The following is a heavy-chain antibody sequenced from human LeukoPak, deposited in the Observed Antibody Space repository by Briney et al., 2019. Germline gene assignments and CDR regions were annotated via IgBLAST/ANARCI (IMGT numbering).Heavy chain of an antibody. CDR3: ARETMVRGGYFDY. D-gene: IGHD3-10*01. CDR1: GFTFSSYG. CDR2: IWYDGSNK. V-gene: IGHV3-33*01. J-gene: IGHJ4*02. Sequence: GGSLRLSCAASGFTFSSYGMHWVRQAPGKGLEWVAVIWYDGSNKYYADSVKGRFTISRDNSKNTLYLQMNSPRAEDTAVYYCARETMVRGGYFDYWGQGTLVTVSS.